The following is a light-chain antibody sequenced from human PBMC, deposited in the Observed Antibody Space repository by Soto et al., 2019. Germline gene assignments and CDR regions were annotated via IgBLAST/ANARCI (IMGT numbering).Light chain of an antibody. Sequence: SALTQPASVSGSPGQSITISCTGTSSDVGSYNLVSWYQQHPGKAPKLMIYEGSKRPSGVSNRFSGSKSGNTASLTISGLQAEDEADYYCCSYAGSSTFRVFGGGTQLTVL. CDR1: SSDVGSYNL. J-gene: IGLJ2*01. CDR3: CSYAGSSTFRV. CDR2: EGS. V-gene: IGLV2-23*03.